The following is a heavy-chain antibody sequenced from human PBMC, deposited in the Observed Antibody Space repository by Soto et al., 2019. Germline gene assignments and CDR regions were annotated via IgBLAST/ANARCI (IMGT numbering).Heavy chain of an antibody. CDR3: TTDRGYLTFDY. V-gene: IGHV3-7*01. D-gene: IGHD3-22*01. CDR2: IKEDGTAK. Sequence: GSLRLSCAASGFTFSNSWMNWVRQAPGKGLEWVANIKEDGTAKYYLDSVKGRFTVSRDNVKNSLYLQMNSLRAEDTAMYYCTTDRGYLTFDYWGQGTLV. J-gene: IGHJ4*02. CDR1: GFTFSNSW.